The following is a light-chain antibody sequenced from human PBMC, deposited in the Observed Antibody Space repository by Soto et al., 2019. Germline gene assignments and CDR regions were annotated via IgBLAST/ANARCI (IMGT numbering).Light chain of an antibody. Sequence: DIQLTQSPSTLSASVGDRVTITCRASQSISSWLAWYQQKPGKAPNLLIYKTSNLESGVPSRFSGSGSGTGFTLTISSLQPDDFATYYCQYYNDYCWTFGQGTKVEIK. J-gene: IGKJ1*01. V-gene: IGKV1-5*03. CDR1: QSISSW. CDR2: KTS. CDR3: QYYNDYCWT.